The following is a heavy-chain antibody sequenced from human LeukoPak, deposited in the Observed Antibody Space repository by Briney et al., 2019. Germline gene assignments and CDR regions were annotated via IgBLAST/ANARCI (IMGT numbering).Heavy chain of an antibody. CDR2: IIPIFGTA. Sequence: ASVKVSCKASGGTFSSYAISWVRQAPGQGLEWMGRIIPIFGTANYAQKFQGRVTITTDESTSTAYMELSSLTSEDTAVYYCASQPLRRNSSGPPQEFDYWGQGTLVTVSS. CDR3: ASQPLRRNSSGPPQEFDY. V-gene: IGHV1-69*05. J-gene: IGHJ4*02. D-gene: IGHD3-22*01. CDR1: GGTFSSYA.